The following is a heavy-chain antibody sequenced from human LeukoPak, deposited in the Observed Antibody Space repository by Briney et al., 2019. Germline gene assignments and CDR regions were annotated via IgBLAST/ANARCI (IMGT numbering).Heavy chain of an antibody. D-gene: IGHD3-10*01. Sequence: GASVKVSCKASGYTFTDYYMHWVRQAPGQGLEWMGRINPNSGGRNYAQQFQGRVAMTRDTSISTAYMELSRLRSDDTAVYYCARLPGTGNYYYYMDVWGKGTTVTVSS. J-gene: IGHJ6*03. CDR3: ARLPGTGNYYYYMDV. CDR2: INPNSGGR. V-gene: IGHV1-2*06. CDR1: GYTFTDYY.